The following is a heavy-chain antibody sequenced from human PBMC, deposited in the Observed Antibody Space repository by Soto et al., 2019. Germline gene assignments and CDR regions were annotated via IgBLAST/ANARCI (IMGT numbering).Heavy chain of an antibody. CDR3: ARTRTYGRAFDI. CDR1: GGSFSGYY. CDR2: INHSGST. V-gene: IGHV4-34*01. J-gene: IGHJ3*02. Sequence: QVQLQQWGAGLLKPSETLSLTCAVYGGSFSGYYWSWIRQPPGKGLEWIGEINHSGSTNYNPSLKSRVTISVDTSKNQFSLKLSSVTAAGTAVYYCARTRTYGRAFDIWGQGTMVTVSS. D-gene: IGHD4-17*01.